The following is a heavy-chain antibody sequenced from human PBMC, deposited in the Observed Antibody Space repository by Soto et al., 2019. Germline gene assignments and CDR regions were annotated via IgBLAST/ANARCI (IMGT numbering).Heavy chain of an antibody. Sequence: QVQLVESGGGVVQPGRSLRLSCAASGFTLSSYGMHWVRQAPGKGLEWVAVISYDGSNKYYADSVKDRFTISRDNSKNTLYLQMNSLRAEDTAVYYCANIPYSWNGADAFDIWCQGTLVTVSS. CDR1: GFTLSSYG. CDR3: ANIPYSWNGADAFDI. V-gene: IGHV3-30*18. J-gene: IGHJ3*02. CDR2: ISYDGSNK. D-gene: IGHD1-1*01.